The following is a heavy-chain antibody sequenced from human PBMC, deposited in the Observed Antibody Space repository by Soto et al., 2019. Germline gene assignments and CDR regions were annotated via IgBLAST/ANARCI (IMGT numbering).Heavy chain of an antibody. J-gene: IGHJ4*02. V-gene: IGHV3-7*01. CDR2: IKQDGREK. CDR1: GFTFSSYW. D-gene: IGHD5-18*01. CDR3: VITAMGAFDY. Sequence: EVQLVESGGGLVQPGGSLRLSCAASGFTFSSYWMSGVRQAPGKGLEWVANIKQDGREKYYVDSVKGRFTISRDNAKNSLYLQMNSLRAEDTAVYYCVITAMGAFDYWGQGTLVTVSS.